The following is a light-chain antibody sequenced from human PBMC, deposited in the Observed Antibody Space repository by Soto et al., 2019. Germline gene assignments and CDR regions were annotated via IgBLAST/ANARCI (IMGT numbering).Light chain of an antibody. V-gene: IGLV2-14*03. CDR1: SSDVGDYNY. J-gene: IGLJ2*01. CDR2: DVT. Sequence: QSALTQPTSVSGSTGQSITISCTGTSSDVGDYNYVSWYQHHPGKAPKLMIYDVTNRPSGVSYRFSASKSGNSASLTISGLQAEDEADYYCSSYTSTSTYVVFGGGTKLTVL. CDR3: SSYTSTSTYVV.